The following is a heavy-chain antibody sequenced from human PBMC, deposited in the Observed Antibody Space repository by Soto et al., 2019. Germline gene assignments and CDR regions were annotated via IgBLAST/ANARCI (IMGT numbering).Heavy chain of an antibody. Sequence: QVQLVESGGGVVQPGRSLRLSCAASGFTFSSYGMHWVRQAPGKGLEWVAVIWYDGSNKYYADSVKGRFTISRDNSKNTRYLKMNSLRAEDTAGYYWATGGDGYTPAYGGQETLVPVSS. J-gene: IGHJ4*02. CDR2: IWYDGSNK. D-gene: IGHD5-12*01. CDR1: GFTFSSYG. V-gene: IGHV3-33*01. CDR3: ATGGDGYTPAY.